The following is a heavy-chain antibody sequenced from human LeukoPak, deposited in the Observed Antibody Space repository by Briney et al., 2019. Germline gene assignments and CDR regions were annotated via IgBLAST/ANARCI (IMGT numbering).Heavy chain of an antibody. V-gene: IGHV6-1*01. D-gene: IGHD1-14*01. CDR1: GDSVSSNSAA. Sequence: TLSPTCAISGDSVSSNSAAWNWIRQSPSRGLEWLGRTYYRSKWYNDYAISVKSRITINPDTSKNQFSLHLNSVTPGDTAVYYCARGTATASYPINWFDPWGQGILVTVSS. CDR2: TYYRSKWYN. J-gene: IGHJ5*02. CDR3: ARGTATASYPINWFDP.